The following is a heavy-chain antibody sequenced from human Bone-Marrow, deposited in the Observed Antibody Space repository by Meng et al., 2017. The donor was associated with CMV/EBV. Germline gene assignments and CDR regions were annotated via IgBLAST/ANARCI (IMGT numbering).Heavy chain of an antibody. J-gene: IGHJ5*02. D-gene: IGHD1-14*01. CDR2: IYYSGST. CDR1: GGSISSRSYY. Sequence: SETLSLTCTVSGGSISSRSYYWGWIRQPPGKGLEWIGSIYYSGSTYYNPSLKSRVTISVDTSKNQFSLKLSSVTAADTAVYYCARRLPGGWFDPWGQGSLVNVDS. CDR3: ARRLPGGWFDP. V-gene: IGHV4-39*07.